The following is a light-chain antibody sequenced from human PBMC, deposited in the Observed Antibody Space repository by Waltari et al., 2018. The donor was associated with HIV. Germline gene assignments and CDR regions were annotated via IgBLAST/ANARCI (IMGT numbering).Light chain of an antibody. CDR1: YDDVGGFNF. Sequence: QSVLTQPVSVSASPGQSISIPCSGTYDDVGGFNFVSWYQQYAGKAPTVILYEVSKRPAGIPGRFSGSKSGNTASLTIAGLQPGDEADYYCSSYMVNNGLVFGGGTRVTVL. J-gene: IGLJ2*01. CDR3: SSYMVNNGLV. CDR2: EVS. V-gene: IGLV2-14*03.